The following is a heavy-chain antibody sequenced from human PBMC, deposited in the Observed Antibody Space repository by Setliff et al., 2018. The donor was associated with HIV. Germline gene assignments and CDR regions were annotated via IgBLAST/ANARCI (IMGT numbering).Heavy chain of an antibody. D-gene: IGHD6-6*01. CDR1: GGSISSSTDY. Sequence: TSETLSLTCSVSGGSISSSTDYWGWIRQPPGKGLEWIGTIYYTGNTYYNPSLKSRLTISVDTSKNQFSLKLSSVTAADTAVYYCARGGGTSSPIDYHYYIDVWGKGTTVTVSS. CDR2: IYYTGNT. CDR3: ARGGGTSSPIDYHYYIDV. V-gene: IGHV4-39*01. J-gene: IGHJ6*03.